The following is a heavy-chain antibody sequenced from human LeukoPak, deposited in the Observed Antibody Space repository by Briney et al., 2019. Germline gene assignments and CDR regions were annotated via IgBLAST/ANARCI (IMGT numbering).Heavy chain of an antibody. J-gene: IGHJ4*02. CDR1: GFTFSSYE. CDR2: ISCSGSNI. V-gene: IGHV3-48*03. D-gene: IGHD3-10*01. CDR3: ARDWKVRGVIIPFDY. Sequence: GGSLRLSCAASGFTFSSYEMNWVRQAPGKGLEWVSYISCSGSNIYYADSVKGRFTISRDNAKNSLYLQMNSLRVEDTAVYYCARDWKVRGVIIPFDYWGQGTLVTVSS.